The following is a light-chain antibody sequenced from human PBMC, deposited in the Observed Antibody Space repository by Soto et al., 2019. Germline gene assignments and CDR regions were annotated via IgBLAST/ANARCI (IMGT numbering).Light chain of an antibody. CDR1: QSVSSSY. V-gene: IGKV3-20*01. CDR2: GAS. Sequence: EIVLTQSPGTLSFSPGERATLTCRASQSVSSSYLAWFQQKPGQAPRLLIYGASSRATGIPDRFSGSGSGTDFTLTISSLEPEDFAVYYCQQYGSSGTFGQGTKVDIK. J-gene: IGKJ1*01. CDR3: QQYGSSGT.